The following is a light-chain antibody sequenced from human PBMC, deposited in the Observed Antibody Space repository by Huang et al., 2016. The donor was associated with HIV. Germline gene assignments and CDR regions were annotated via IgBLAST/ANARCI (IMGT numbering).Light chain of an antibody. CDR1: QTLTYSSDSTTY. CDR2: WAS. V-gene: IGKV4-1*01. CDR3: QQYYGNFWT. Sequence: DIVVTQSPDSLAVSLGERATINCKSSQTLTYSSDSTTYVAWFQQKPGTPPKLLIYWASTRESGVPDRFIGSGSGTDFTLTISSLQAEDGAVYYCQQYYGNFWTFGQGTKVEIK. J-gene: IGKJ1*01.